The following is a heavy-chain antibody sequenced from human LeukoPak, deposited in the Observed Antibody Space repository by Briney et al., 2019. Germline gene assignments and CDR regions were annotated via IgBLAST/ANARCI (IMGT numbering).Heavy chain of an antibody. Sequence: ASVKVSCKASGYTFTSYGISWVRQAPGQGLEWMGWISAYNGNTNYAQKLQGRVTMTTDTSTSTAYMELRSLRSDDTAVYYCARAQTTVVTLNWFDPWGQGTLATVSS. CDR2: ISAYNGNT. D-gene: IGHD4-23*01. J-gene: IGHJ5*02. V-gene: IGHV1-18*01. CDR1: GYTFTSYG. CDR3: ARAQTTVVTLNWFDP.